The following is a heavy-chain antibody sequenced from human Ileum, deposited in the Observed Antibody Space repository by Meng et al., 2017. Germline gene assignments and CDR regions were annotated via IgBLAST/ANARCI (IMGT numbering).Heavy chain of an antibody. J-gene: IGHJ4*02. CDR1: GCSVSSDTYF. D-gene: IGHD3-3*01. V-gene: IGHV4-61*01. CDR3: ATGSFSSDLPFDY. CDR2: IYFSGGT. Sequence: ELRPGPGGTSATLSLTCTVCGCSVSSDTYFWSWIRQPPGKGLEWIGYIYFSGGTYYNPSLKSRVTISRDTSKKQFSLNLSSATAADTAVYYCATGSFSSDLPFDYWGQGTLVTVSS.